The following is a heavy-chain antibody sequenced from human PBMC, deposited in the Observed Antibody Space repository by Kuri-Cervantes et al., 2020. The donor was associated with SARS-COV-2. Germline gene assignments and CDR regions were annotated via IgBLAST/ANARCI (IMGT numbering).Heavy chain of an antibody. V-gene: IGHV4-4*07. J-gene: IGHJ4*02. CDR3: ARDNVLYSGSGFDL. CDR1: GGSISSYY. D-gene: IGHD1-26*01. CDR2: IYTSGST. Sequence: SETLSLTCTVSGGSISSYYWSWIRQPAGKGLEWIGRIYTSGSTNYDPSLKSRVTISGDTSKNQLSLKLTSVTAADTAVYYCARDNVLYSGSGFDLWGQGTLVTVSS.